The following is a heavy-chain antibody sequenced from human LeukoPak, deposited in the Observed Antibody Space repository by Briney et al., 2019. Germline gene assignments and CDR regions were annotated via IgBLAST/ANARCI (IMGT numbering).Heavy chain of an antibody. CDR3: ARDLKSSEYYYDSSGFAYYYYYMDV. CDR1: GGSISSYY. V-gene: IGHV4-59*12. CDR2: IYYSGST. Sequence: SETLSLTCTVSGGSISSYYWSWIRQPPGKGLEWIGYIYYSGSTNYNPSLKSRVTMSVDTSKNQFSLKLSSVTAADTAVYYCARDLKSSEYYYDSSGFAYYYYYMDVWGKGTTVTVSS. D-gene: IGHD3-22*01. J-gene: IGHJ6*03.